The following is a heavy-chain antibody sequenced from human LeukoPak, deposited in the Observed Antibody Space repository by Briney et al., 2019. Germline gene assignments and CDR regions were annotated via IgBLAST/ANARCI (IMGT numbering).Heavy chain of an antibody. CDR2: ISSSGSTI. Sequence: PGGSLRLSCAASGFTFSSYEMNWVRQAPGKGLEWVSYISSSGSTIYYADSVKGRFTISRDNAKNSLYLQMNSLRAEDTAVYYCARDPHTAMVPWYMDAWGKGTTVTVSS. D-gene: IGHD5-18*01. V-gene: IGHV3-48*03. J-gene: IGHJ6*03. CDR1: GFTFSSYE. CDR3: ARDPHTAMVPWYMDA.